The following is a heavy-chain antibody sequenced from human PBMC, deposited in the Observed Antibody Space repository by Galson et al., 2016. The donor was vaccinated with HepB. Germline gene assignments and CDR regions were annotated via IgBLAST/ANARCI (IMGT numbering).Heavy chain of an antibody. CDR2: INPNSGST. J-gene: IGHJ4*02. Sequence: SVKVSCKASGYTFTSYYMQWVRQAPGQGLEVMGIINPNSGSTSYAQKFQGRVTMTRDTSTTTVYMELSSLRSEDAAVYYCARGHTYYYDSSGYWYFDYWGQGTLVTVSS. D-gene: IGHD3-22*01. V-gene: IGHV1-46*01. CDR1: GYTFTSYY. CDR3: ARGHTYYYDSSGYWYFDY.